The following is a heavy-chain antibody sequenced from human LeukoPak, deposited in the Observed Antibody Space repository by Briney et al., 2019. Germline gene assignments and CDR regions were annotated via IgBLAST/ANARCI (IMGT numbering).Heavy chain of an antibody. Sequence: GGSLRLSCAASAFTFSSYDMHLVRQAPGKGLEWGSDISYSGSNKYYAGCVKGRFTISRDNAKNTLYLQMNSLRAEDTAVYYCAREGTSGYYAFDIWGQGTMVTVSS. V-gene: IGHV3-30*04. CDR2: ISYSGSNK. J-gene: IGHJ3*02. CDR3: AREGTSGYYAFDI. CDR1: AFTFSSYD. D-gene: IGHD3-22*01.